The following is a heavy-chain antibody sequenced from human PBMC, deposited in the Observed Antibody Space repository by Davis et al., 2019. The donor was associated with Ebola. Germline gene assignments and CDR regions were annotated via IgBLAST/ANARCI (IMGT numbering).Heavy chain of an antibody. D-gene: IGHD5-18*01. Sequence: SETLSLTCTVPGGSISSSSYYWGWIRQPPGKGLEWIGSIYYSGSTYYNPSLKSRVTISVDTSKNQFSLKLSSVTAADTAVYYCSRYHVDTAITFDYWGQGTLVTVSS. CDR1: GGSISSSSYY. V-gene: IGHV4-39*01. CDR3: SRYHVDTAITFDY. J-gene: IGHJ4*02. CDR2: IYYSGST.